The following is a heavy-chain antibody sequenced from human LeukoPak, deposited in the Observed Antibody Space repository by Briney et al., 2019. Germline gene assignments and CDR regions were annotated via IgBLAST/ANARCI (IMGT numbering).Heavy chain of an antibody. CDR1: GFTFSSYS. J-gene: IGHJ3*02. D-gene: IGHD3-22*01. CDR2: ISSSSSYI. Sequence: GGSLRLSCAASGFTFSSYSMNWVRQAPGKGLEWVSSISSSSSYIYYADSVKGRFTISRDNSKNTLYLQMNSLRAEDTAVYYCAKEFSRSYCDSSGYYYSFHDAFDIWGQGTMVTVSS. V-gene: IGHV3-21*04. CDR3: AKEFSRSYCDSSGYYYSFHDAFDI.